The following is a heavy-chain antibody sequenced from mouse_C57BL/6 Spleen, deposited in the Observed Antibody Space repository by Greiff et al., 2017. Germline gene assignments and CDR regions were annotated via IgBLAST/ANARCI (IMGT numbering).Heavy chain of an antibody. CDR2: IYPGSGNT. V-gene: IGHV1-76*01. CDR1: GYTFTDYY. Sequence: QVQLQQSGAELVRPGASVKLSCKASGYTFTDYYINWVKQRPGQGLEWIARIYPGSGNTYYNEKFKGQATLTAEKSSSTADRQLSSLTSEGSAVYFCARLGSHWYGDVWGTGTTVTVSS. CDR3: ARLGSHWYGDV. D-gene: IGHD3-1*01. J-gene: IGHJ1*03.